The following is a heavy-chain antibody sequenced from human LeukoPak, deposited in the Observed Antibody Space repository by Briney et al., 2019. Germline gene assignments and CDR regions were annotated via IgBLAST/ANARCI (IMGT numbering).Heavy chain of an antibody. CDR2: IRYDGSNK. Sequence: GGSLRLSCAASGFTFSSYGMHWVSQAPGKGLEWVAFIRYDGSNKYYADSAKGRFTISRDNSKNTLYLQMNSLRAEDTAVYYCAKPPFGYRYGSHYMDVWGKGTTVTVSS. V-gene: IGHV3-30*02. D-gene: IGHD5-18*01. CDR1: GFTFSSYG. CDR3: AKPPFGYRYGSHYMDV. J-gene: IGHJ6*03.